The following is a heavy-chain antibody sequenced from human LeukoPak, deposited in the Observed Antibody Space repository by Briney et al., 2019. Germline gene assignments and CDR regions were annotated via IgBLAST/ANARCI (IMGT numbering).Heavy chain of an antibody. CDR1: GFTFSSYA. D-gene: IGHD5-24*01. Sequence: GGSLRLSCAASGFTFSSYAMSWVRQTPGKGLAWVSTISGSGGSTYYADSVKGRFTISRDNSKNTLYLQMNSLRADDTAVYYCAKDPPDGYTYYYYMDVWGKGTTVTVSS. CDR3: AKDPPDGYTYYYYMDV. J-gene: IGHJ6*03. V-gene: IGHV3-23*01. CDR2: ISGSGGST.